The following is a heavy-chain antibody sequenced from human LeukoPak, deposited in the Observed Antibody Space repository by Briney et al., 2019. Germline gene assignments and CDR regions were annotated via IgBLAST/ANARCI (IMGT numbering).Heavy chain of an antibody. J-gene: IGHJ4*02. D-gene: IGHD5-18*01. CDR1: GYTFTSYA. CDR2: INTNTGNP. CDR3: ATLVDTTMVIPDY. Sequence: ASVKVSCKASGYTFTSYAINWVRQAPGQGLEWMGWINTNTGNPTYAQGFTGRFVFSLDTSVSTAYLQISSLKAEDTAVYYCATLVDTTMVIPDYWGQGTLVTVSS. V-gene: IGHV7-4-1*02.